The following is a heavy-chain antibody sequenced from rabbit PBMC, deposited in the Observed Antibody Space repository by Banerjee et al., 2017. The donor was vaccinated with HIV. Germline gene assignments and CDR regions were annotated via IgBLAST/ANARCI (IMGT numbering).Heavy chain of an antibody. V-gene: IGHV1S40*01. Sequence: QSLEESGGDLVKPGASLTLTCTASGFSFSSSYYMCWVRQAPGKGPEWIACIYVGSGGSTYYASWAKGRFTISKTSSTTVTLQMTSLTAADTATYFCARGYGGTSYHCNLWGPGTLVTVS. CDR3: ARGYGGTSYHCNL. CDR2: IYVGSGGST. J-gene: IGHJ4*01. D-gene: IGHD8-1*01. CDR1: GFSFSSSYY.